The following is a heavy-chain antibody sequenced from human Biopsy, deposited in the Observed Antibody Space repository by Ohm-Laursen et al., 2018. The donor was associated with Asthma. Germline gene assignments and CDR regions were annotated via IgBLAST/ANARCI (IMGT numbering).Heavy chain of an antibody. CDR3: ARGDSSNWSHYYFDY. CDR2: IYSGGTS. CDR1: GFAVSRDH. D-gene: IGHD3-22*01. J-gene: IGHJ4*02. Sequence: SLRLSCSALGFAVSRDHMFWVHQAPGKGLEWVSVIYSGGTSHTADSVRGRFTISRDYSKNTLYLQMHSLRAEDTAVYYCARGDSSNWSHYYFDYWGQGTLVTVSS. V-gene: IGHV3-53*01.